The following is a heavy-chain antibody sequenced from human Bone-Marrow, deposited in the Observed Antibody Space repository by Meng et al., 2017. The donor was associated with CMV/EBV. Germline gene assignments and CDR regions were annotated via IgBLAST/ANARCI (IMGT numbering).Heavy chain of an antibody. CDR3: ARLGYCSGGSCYKGQGSLQGVAFDI. Sequence: GESLKISCAASGFTFSSYSMNWVRQAPGKGLEWVSSISSSSSYIYYADSVKGRFTISRDNAKNSLYLQMNSLGAEDTAVYYCARLGYCSGGSCYKGQGSLQGVAFDIWGQGTMVTVSS. CDR2: ISSSSSYI. D-gene: IGHD2-15*01. J-gene: IGHJ3*02. V-gene: IGHV3-21*01. CDR1: GFTFSSYS.